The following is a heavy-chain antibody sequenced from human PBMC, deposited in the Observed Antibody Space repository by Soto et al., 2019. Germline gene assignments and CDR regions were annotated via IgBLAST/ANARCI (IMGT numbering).Heavy chain of an antibody. J-gene: IGHJ3*02. Sequence: QLQLQESGPGLVKPSETLSLTCTVSGGSISSSSYYWGWIRQPPGKGLEWIGSIYYSGSTYYNPSLKRRVTISVDPSKNQFSLKLSSVTAADSAVYYCARGRGYSGPNSGVPPLAFDIWGQGTMVTVSS. CDR1: GGSISSSSYY. D-gene: IGHD5-12*01. V-gene: IGHV4-39*01. CDR2: IYYSGST. CDR3: ARGRGYSGPNSGVPPLAFDI.